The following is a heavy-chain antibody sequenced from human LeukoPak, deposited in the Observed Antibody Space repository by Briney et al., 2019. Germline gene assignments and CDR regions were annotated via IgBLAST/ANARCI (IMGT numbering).Heavy chain of an antibody. V-gene: IGHV3-23*01. D-gene: IGHD3-22*01. Sequence: PGGSLRLSCAASGFTFSSYAMSWVRQAPGKGLEWVSAISGSGGSTYYADSVKGRFTISRDNSKNTLYLQMNSLRAEDTAVYYCAEDVRDYYDSYYYYYYYMDVWGKGTTVTVSS. J-gene: IGHJ6*03. CDR1: GFTFSSYA. CDR3: AEDVRDYYDSYYYYYYYMDV. CDR2: ISGSGGST.